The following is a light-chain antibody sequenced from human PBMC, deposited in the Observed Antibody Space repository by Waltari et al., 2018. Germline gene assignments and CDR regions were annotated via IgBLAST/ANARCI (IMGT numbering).Light chain of an antibody. CDR2: LNSDGSH. CDR3: QTWGTGMGV. V-gene: IGLV4-69*01. Sequence: QVVLTQSPSASASLGASVKLTCTLSSGHSSYVIAWLQQQPEKGPRYLMKLNSDGSHTKGDGIPERLSGSSSGAERYLTIASLQSEDEADYYCQTWGTGMGVFGGGTKLTVL. J-gene: IGLJ3*02. CDR1: SGHSSYV.